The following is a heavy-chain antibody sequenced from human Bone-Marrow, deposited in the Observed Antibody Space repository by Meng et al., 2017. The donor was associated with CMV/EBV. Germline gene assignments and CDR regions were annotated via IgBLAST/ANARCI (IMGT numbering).Heavy chain of an antibody. CDR2: ISGSGGST. Sequence: GGSLRLSCAASGFTFSSYSMNWVRQAPGKGLEWVSAISGSGGSTYYADSVKGRFTISRDNSNNTLYLQMNSLRAEDTAVYYCAKDFGGGRISSWCALWGQGTLVTVSS. CDR3: AKDFGGGRISSWCAL. D-gene: IGHD6-13*01. J-gene: IGHJ4*02. V-gene: IGHV3-23*01. CDR1: GFTFSSYS.